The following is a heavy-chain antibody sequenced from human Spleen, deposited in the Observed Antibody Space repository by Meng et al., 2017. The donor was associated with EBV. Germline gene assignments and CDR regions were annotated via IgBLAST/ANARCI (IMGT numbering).Heavy chain of an antibody. CDR1: GASVTSVNFA. CDR2: IDHSGST. Sequence: VHLQGSGPGPVTPSETLSLICTVCGASVTSVNFAWTWIRQPPEKGLEWVGSIDHSGSTDYNPSLKSRVTISVDTSNNQISLDLNSVTAADTAVYFCARDVRPLGDLGLWGQGTLVTVSS. V-gene: IGHV4-61*01. CDR3: ARDVRPLGDLGL. D-gene: IGHD3-16*01. J-gene: IGHJ4*02.